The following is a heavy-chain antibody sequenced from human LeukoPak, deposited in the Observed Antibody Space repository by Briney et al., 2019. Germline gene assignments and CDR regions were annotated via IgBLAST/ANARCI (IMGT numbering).Heavy chain of an antibody. V-gene: IGHV3-48*03. CDR3: ATLPNYSYGHPYYFDS. Sequence: PGGSLRLSCAASGFTFSSYEMNWVRQAPGKGLEWLSYISSSGSTIYYADSVKGRFTISRDNSKNTLYLQMNSLRAEDTAVYYCATLPNYSYGHPYYFDSWGQGTLVTVSS. J-gene: IGHJ4*02. CDR1: GFTFSSYE. CDR2: ISSSGSTI. D-gene: IGHD5-18*01.